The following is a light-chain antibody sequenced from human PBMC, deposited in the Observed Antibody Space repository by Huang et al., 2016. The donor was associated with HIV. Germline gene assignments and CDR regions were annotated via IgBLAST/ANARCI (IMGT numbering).Light chain of an antibody. CDR1: QSISSY. CDR2: AAS. J-gene: IGKJ2*01. CDR3: QQSYSIPPT. Sequence: DIQMTQSPSSLSASVGDRVTITCRASQSISSYLNWYQQKPGKAPKLLIYAASSLQSGVPSMFHGSGSGTDYTLTISSLQPEDFANYYCQQSYSIPPTCGQGTKLEIK. V-gene: IGKV1-39*01.